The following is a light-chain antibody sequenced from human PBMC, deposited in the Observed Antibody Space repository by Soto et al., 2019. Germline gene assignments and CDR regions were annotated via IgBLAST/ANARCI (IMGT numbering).Light chain of an antibody. CDR2: EGN. V-gene: IGLV2-23*01. CDR3: CSYAGSDTWV. CDR1: SSDVGSYNL. Sequence: QSVLTQPASVSGSPGQSITISCTGTSSDVGSYNLVSWYQQHPVKTPKLMIYEGNKRPSGVSNRFSGSKSGNTASLTISGLQAEDEADYYCCSYAGSDTWVFGGGTKVTVL. J-gene: IGLJ3*02.